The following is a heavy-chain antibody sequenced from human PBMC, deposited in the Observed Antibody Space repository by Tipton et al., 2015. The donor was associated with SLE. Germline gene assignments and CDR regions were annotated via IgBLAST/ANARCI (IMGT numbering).Heavy chain of an antibody. D-gene: IGHD3-3*01. V-gene: IGHV1-46*01. J-gene: IGHJ5*02. CDR3: ARDPEPITIFGVVINWFDP. CDR2: INPSGGST. Sequence: QLVQSGAEMKNPGASVKVSCKASGYTFTSYYMHWVRQAPGQGLEWMGIINPSGGSTSYAQKFQGRVTMTRDTSTSTVYMELSSLRSEDTAVYYCARDPEPITIFGVVINWFDPWGQGTLVTVSS. CDR1: GYTFTSYY.